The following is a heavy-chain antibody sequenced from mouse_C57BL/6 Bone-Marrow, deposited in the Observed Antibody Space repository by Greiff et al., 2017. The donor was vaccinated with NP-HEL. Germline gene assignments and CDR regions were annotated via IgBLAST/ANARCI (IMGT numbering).Heavy chain of an antibody. CDR3: ARRGRWFPWYFDV. CDR1: GFTFSDYG. J-gene: IGHJ1*03. CDR2: ISSGSSTI. D-gene: IGHD2-3*01. Sequence: DVKLVESGGGLVKPGGSLKLSCAASGFTFSDYGMHWVRQAPEKGLEWVAYISSGSSTIYYADTVKGRFTISRDNAKNTLFLQMTSLRSEDTAMYYWARRGRWFPWYFDVWGTGTTVTVSS. V-gene: IGHV5-17*01.